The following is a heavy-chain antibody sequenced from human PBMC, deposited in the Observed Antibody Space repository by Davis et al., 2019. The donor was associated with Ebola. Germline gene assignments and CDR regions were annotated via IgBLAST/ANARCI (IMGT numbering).Heavy chain of an antibody. CDR3: ARQGTTSWDS. CDR2: IYPGDSDT. J-gene: IGHJ4*02. CDR1: GYSFTNYW. D-gene: IGHD2-2*01. V-gene: IGHV5-51*01. Sequence: GESLKISCQGFGYSFTNYWIGWVRRMPGKGLEWVGIIYPGDSDTRYSPSFQGQVTISGDKSIRTAYLHWNSLKASDTATYYCARQGTTSWDSWGQGTLVTVSS.